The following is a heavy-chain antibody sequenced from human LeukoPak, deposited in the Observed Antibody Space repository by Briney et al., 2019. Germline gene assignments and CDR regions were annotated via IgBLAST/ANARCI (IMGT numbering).Heavy chain of an antibody. CDR2: IIPIFGTA. V-gene: IGHV1-69*13. Sequence: SVKVSCKASGYTFTSYYMHWVRQAPGQGLEWMGGIIPIFGTANYAQKFQGRVTITADESTSTAYMELSSLRSEDTAVYYCAREIGLYGMDVWGQGTTVTVSS. CDR3: AREIGLYGMDV. J-gene: IGHJ6*02. CDR1: GYTFTSYY.